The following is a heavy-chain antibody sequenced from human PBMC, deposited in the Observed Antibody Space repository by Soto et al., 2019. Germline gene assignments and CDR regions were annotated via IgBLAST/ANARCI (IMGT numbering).Heavy chain of an antibody. Sequence: PSQTMPLTCTVSGGSISSYYWSWILQPTGKGLEWIGYIYYSGSTNYNPSLKSRVTISVDTSKNQFSLKLSSVTAADTAVYYCARGGYYYDSSGYYSTEDAFYIWGQGTMVTVSS. J-gene: IGHJ3*02. CDR1: GGSISSYY. CDR3: ARGGYYYDSSGYYSTEDAFYI. D-gene: IGHD3-22*01. V-gene: IGHV4-59*01. CDR2: IYYSGST.